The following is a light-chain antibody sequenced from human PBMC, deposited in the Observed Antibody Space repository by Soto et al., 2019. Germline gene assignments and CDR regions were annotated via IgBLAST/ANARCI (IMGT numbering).Light chain of an antibody. CDR1: QSISSW. Sequence: DIQMTQSPSTLSASVGDRVTITCRASQSISSWLAWYQQKPGKAPNLLIYKASSLESGVPSRFSGRGSGTEFTLTISSLQHDDFATYSCQQYNSYSLTFGGGTKVEIK. CDR2: KAS. CDR3: QQYNSYSLT. V-gene: IGKV1-5*03. J-gene: IGKJ4*01.